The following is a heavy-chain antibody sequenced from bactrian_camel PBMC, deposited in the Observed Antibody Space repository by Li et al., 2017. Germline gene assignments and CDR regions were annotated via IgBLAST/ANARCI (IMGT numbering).Heavy chain of an antibody. CDR1: GYIDRGNY. CDR2: IAQGRGSA. Sequence: HVQLVESGGGSVQAGGPLSLSCTASGYIDRGNYLGWFRLAPGKQREGVATIAQGRGSAYYDDSVKGRFTISRDRAKNTVYLEMNALKPEDSGMYYCAAGREAINCLAAVFVVWGQGTQVTVS. J-gene: IGHJ4*01. D-gene: IGHD3*01. V-gene: IGHV3S53*01. CDR3: AAGREAINCLAAVFVV.